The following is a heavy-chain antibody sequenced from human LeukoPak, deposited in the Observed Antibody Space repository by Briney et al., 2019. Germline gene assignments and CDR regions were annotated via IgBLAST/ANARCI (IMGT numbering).Heavy chain of an antibody. CDR1: GFSFSTYS. D-gene: IGHD2-2*01. J-gene: IGHJ4*02. CDR2: IAGDGDST. V-gene: IGHV3-64D*06. CDR3: AKGYCSGTGCLRYFDL. Sequence: PGQSLRLSCSASGFSFSTYSMHWVRQAPGKGLEYVSAIAGDGDSTYYAYSVKGRFTISRDNSKNTLYLQLSSLRAEDTAVFYCAKGYCSGTGCLRYFDLWGQGTLVTVSS.